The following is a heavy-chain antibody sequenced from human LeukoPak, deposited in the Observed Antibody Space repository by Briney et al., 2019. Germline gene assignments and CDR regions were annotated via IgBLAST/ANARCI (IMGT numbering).Heavy chain of an antibody. CDR3: AKEGGYLNY. J-gene: IGHJ4*02. CDR1: GLTFSSYD. V-gene: IGHV3-23*01. Sequence: PGGSLRLSCVASGLTFSSYDMSWVRQAPGKGLECVSRISGGGGSTYYADSVKGRFTISRDNSKNTLYLQMNSLRAEDTAVYYCAKEGGYLNYWGQGTLVTVSS. D-gene: IGHD3-16*01. CDR2: ISGGGGST.